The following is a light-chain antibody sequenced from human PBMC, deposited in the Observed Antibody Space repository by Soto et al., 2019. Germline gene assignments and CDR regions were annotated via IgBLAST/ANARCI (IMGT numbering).Light chain of an antibody. Sequence: QSALTQPASVSGSPGQSITISCTGTSNDVGGYDYVTWYQHHPGKAPKLMIYDVSNRPSGISDRFSASKSGNTASLTISGVQAEDEAHYYCCSYTSRAPLVFGGGTQLTVL. CDR1: SNDVGGYDY. CDR3: CSYTSRAPLV. CDR2: DVS. V-gene: IGLV2-14*03. J-gene: IGLJ7*01.